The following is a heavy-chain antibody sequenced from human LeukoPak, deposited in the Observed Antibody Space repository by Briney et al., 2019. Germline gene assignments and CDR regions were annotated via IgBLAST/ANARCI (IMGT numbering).Heavy chain of an antibody. CDR3: ARGARGSGSYYGL. Sequence: SETLSLTCAVYGGSFSGYYWSWIRQPPGKGLEWIGEINHSGSTNYNPSLKSRVTISVDTSKNQFSLKLSSVTAADTAVYYCARGARGSGSYYGLWGQGTLVTVSS. J-gene: IGHJ4*02. CDR1: GGSFSGYY. D-gene: IGHD3-10*01. V-gene: IGHV4-34*01. CDR2: INHSGST.